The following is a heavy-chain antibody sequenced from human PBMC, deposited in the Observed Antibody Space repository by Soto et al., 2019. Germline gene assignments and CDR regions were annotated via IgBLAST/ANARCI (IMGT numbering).Heavy chain of an antibody. D-gene: IGHD4-17*01. CDR1: GGSISSSSYY. CDR3: ARPHPIYGDYDMDAFDI. V-gene: IGHV4-39*01. CDR2: IYYSGST. J-gene: IGHJ3*02. Sequence: QLQLQESGPGLVKPSETLSLTCTVSGGSISSSSYYWGWIRQPPGKGLEWIGSIYYSGSTYYNPSLKSRVTISVDTSKNQFSLKLSSVTAADTAVYYCARPHPIYGDYDMDAFDIWGQGTMVTVSS.